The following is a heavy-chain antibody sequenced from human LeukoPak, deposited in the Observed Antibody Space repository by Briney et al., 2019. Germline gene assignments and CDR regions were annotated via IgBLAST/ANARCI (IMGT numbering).Heavy chain of an antibody. CDR2: ISDTGNT. D-gene: IGHD3-3*01. V-gene: IGHV3-23*01. CDR3: ARGQLRFLEWSSAFDY. J-gene: IGHJ4*02. CDR1: GFTLSSYA. Sequence: GGSLRLSCAASGFTLSSYAMSWVRQAPGKGLEWVSAISDTGNTYHADSVKGRFTISRDNSKNTLYVQINSLRLEDTAVYFCARGQLRFLEWSSAFDYWGQGTLVTVSS.